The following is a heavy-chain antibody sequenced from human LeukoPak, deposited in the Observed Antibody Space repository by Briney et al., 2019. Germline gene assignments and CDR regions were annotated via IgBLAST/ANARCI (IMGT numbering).Heavy chain of an antibody. Sequence: PGRSLRLSCAASGFPFSTYGMHWVRQAPGKGLEWVAVIWYDGSNTYYADSMKGRFTISRDNSKSTLHLQVDSLRAEDTAIYFCARGGFSIAAAAPDHWGQGTLVTVSS. V-gene: IGHV3-33*01. D-gene: IGHD6-25*01. CDR1: GFPFSTYG. CDR2: IWYDGSNT. CDR3: ARGGFSIAAAAPDH. J-gene: IGHJ4*02.